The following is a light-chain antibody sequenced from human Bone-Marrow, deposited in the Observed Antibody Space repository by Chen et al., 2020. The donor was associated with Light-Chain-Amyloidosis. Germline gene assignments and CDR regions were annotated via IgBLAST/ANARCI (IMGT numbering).Light chain of an antibody. Sequence: SFELTQPPSVSVSPGQTARITCSGDALAKQYAFWFQQRPGPAPILLIYQDRERPSGIPERFSGSSSGTTVTLTITGVQAEDEADYFCQSADISNVVFGGGTKLTVL. CDR3: QSADISNVV. CDR2: QDR. V-gene: IGLV3-25*03. J-gene: IGLJ2*01. CDR1: ALAKQY.